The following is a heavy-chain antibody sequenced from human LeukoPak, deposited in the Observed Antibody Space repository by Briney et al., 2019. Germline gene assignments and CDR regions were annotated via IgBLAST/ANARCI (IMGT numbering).Heavy chain of an antibody. J-gene: IGHJ4*02. Sequence: KPSETLSLTCAAYGGSFSGYYWSWIRQPPGKGLEWIGEINHSGSTNYNPSLKSRVTISVDTSKNQFSLKLSSVTAADTAVYYCARAAGLATMVRGPGDYWGQGTLVTVSS. V-gene: IGHV4-34*01. D-gene: IGHD3-10*01. CDR1: GGSFSGYY. CDR3: ARAAGLATMVRGPGDY. CDR2: INHSGST.